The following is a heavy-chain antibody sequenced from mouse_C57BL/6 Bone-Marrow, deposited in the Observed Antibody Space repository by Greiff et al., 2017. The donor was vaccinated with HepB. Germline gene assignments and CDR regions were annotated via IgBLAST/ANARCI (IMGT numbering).Heavy chain of an antibody. D-gene: IGHD2-1*01. J-gene: IGHJ3*01. CDR1: GYTFTDYY. V-gene: IGHV1-19*01. Sequence: VQLQQSGPVLVKPGASVKMSCKASGYTFTDYYMNWVKQSHGKSLEWIGVINPYNGGTSYNQKFKGKATLTVDKSSSTAYMELNSLTSEDSAVYYCASYGNYPWFAYWGQGTLVTVSA. CDR2: INPYNGGT. CDR3: ASYGNYPWFAY.